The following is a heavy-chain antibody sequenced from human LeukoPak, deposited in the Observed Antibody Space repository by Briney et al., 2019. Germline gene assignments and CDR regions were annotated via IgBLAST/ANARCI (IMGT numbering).Heavy chain of an antibody. CDR2: ITTSNEII. CDR1: GFTLSSYN. Sequence: TGVSLRLSCAASGFTLSSYNMNWVRQAPGKGLEWISYITTSNEIISYADSVKGRFTISRDNAKNSLYLQMDSLRDEDTAVYYCVRDHNSYFGYWGQGILVTVS. CDR3: VRDHNSYFGY. J-gene: IGHJ4*02. V-gene: IGHV3-48*02.